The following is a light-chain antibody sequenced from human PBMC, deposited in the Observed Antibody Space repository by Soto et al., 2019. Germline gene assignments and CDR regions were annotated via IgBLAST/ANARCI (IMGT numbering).Light chain of an antibody. CDR3: HQRSNWPRT. Sequence: EIVLTQSPATLSLSPGERATLSCRASQSVSSYLAWYQQKPGQAPRLLIYDSSNRAAGIPARFSGSGSGTAFTLTISSLEPEDFAVYYCHQRSNWPRTFGQGTKVELK. J-gene: IGKJ1*01. V-gene: IGKV3-11*01. CDR2: DSS. CDR1: QSVSSY.